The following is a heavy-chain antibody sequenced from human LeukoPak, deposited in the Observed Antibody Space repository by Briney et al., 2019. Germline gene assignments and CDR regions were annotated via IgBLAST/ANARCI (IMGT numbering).Heavy chain of an antibody. D-gene: IGHD3-22*01. CDR2: ISSNGGST. CDR1: GFTFSSYA. V-gene: IGHV3-64*01. CDR3: ASLYYYDSSGYHDAFDI. J-gene: IGHJ3*02. Sequence: GGSLRLSCAASGFTFSSYAMHWVRQAPGKGLEYVSAISSNGGSTYYANSVKGRFTISRDNSKNTLYLQMGSLRAEDMAVYYCASLYYYDSSGYHDAFDIWGQGTMVTVSS.